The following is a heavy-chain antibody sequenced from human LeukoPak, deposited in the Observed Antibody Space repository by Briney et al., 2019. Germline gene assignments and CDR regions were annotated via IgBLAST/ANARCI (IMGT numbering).Heavy chain of an antibody. Sequence: ASVKVSCKASGYTFIDYYMHWVRQAPGQGLEWMGWINPNRGATKYIQKFQGRVTMTRDTSINTVYMEVGRLRSDDTAVYYCAREKDLVRGVVYNYWGQGTLVTVSS. CDR3: AREKDLVRGVVYNY. CDR2: INPNRGAT. D-gene: IGHD3-10*01. V-gene: IGHV1-2*02. CDR1: GYTFIDYY. J-gene: IGHJ4*02.